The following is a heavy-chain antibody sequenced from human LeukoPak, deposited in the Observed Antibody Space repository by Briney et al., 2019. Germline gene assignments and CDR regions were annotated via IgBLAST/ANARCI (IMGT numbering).Heavy chain of an antibody. J-gene: IGHJ4*02. Sequence: SETLSLTCAVYGGSFSGYYWSWIRQPPGKGLEWIGEINHSGSTNYNPSLKSRVTISVDTSKNQFSLKLSSVTAADTTVYYCARGLNYYGSGSFDYWGQGTLVTVSS. V-gene: IGHV4-34*01. CDR2: INHSGST. CDR3: ARGLNYYGSGSFDY. CDR1: GGSFSGYY. D-gene: IGHD3-10*01.